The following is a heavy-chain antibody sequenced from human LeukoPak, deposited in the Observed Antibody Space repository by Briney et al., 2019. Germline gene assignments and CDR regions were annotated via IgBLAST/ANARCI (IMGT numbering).Heavy chain of an antibody. J-gene: IGHJ4*02. V-gene: IGHV1-2*02. D-gene: IGHD2-15*01. Sequence: GASVKVSCKASGDTFTRYYLHWVRQAPGQGLEWMGWINSNRSGTKYAQKFQGRVAMTRDTSISTAYMELSRLRSDDTAVYYCARGQKSGYCSGGNCYSFDYWGQGTVVTVSS. CDR1: GDTFTRYY. CDR2: INSNRSGT. CDR3: ARGQKSGYCSGGNCYSFDY.